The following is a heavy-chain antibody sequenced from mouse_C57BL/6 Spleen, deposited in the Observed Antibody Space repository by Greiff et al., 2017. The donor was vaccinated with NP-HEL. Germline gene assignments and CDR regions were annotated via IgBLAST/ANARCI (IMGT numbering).Heavy chain of an antibody. Sequence: QVQLQQPGAELVRPGTSVKLSCKASGYTFTSYWMHWVKQRPGQGLEWIGVIDPSDSYTNYNQKFKGKATLTVDTSSSTAYMQLSSLTSEDSAVYYCAGYSNYFFAYWGQGTLVTVSA. J-gene: IGHJ3*01. D-gene: IGHD2-5*01. V-gene: IGHV1-59*01. CDR2: IDPSDSYT. CDR3: AGYSNYFFAY. CDR1: GYTFTSYW.